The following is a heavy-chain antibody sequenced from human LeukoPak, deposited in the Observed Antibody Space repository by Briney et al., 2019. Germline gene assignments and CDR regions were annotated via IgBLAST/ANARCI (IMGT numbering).Heavy chain of an antibody. CDR3: AREVFPAVAGTMGGYFDY. CDR1: GGSINNYY. Sequence: PSETLSLTCTVSGGSINNYYWSWIRQPPGKGLEWIGYIYYRGSTNYNPSLKSRVTFSVDTSKNQFSLKLNSVTAADTAVYYCAREVFPAVAGTMGGYFDYWGQGTLVTVSS. D-gene: IGHD6-19*01. J-gene: IGHJ4*02. CDR2: IYYRGST. V-gene: IGHV4-59*01.